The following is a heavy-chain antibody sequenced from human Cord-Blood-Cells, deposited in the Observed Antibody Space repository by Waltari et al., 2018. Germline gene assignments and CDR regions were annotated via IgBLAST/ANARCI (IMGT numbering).Heavy chain of an antibody. CDR3: ARDGKVQYYFDY. D-gene: IGHD1-1*01. J-gene: IGHJ4*02. CDR1: GFTLSSSW. Sequence: EVQLVESGGGLVQPGGSLRLSWAAAGFTLSSSWMHWVRQAPGKGLVWVSRINSDGSSTSYADSVKGRFTISRDNAKNTLYLQMNSLRAEDTAVYYCARDGKVQYYFDYWGQGTLVTVSS. CDR2: INSDGSST. V-gene: IGHV3-74*01.